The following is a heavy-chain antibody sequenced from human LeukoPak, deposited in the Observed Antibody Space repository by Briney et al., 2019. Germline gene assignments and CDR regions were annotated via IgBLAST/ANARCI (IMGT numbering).Heavy chain of an antibody. CDR1: GITLSNYG. CDR3: AKRGVVIRVILVGFHKEAYYFDS. CDR2: LSGSGGGT. Sequence: GGSLRLSWAVSGITLSNYGMSWVRQAPGKGLEWVAGLSGSGGGTNYADSVKGRFTISRDNAKNTLYLQMNSLRAADTAVYFCAKRGVVIRVILVGFHKEAYYFDSWGQGALVTVSS. V-gene: IGHV3-23*01. D-gene: IGHD3-10*01. J-gene: IGHJ4*02.